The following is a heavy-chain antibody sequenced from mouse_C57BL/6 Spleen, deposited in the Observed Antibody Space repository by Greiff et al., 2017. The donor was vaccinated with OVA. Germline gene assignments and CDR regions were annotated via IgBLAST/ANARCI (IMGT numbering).Heavy chain of an antibody. D-gene: IGHD1-1*01. CDR3: ARYYGSSPYAMDY. Sequence: EVQLVESGGGLVKPGGSLKLSCAASGFTFSDYGMHWVRQAPEKGLEWVAYISSGSSTIYYADTVKGRFTISRDNAKNTLFLQMTSLRSEDTAMYYCARYYGSSPYAMDYWGQGTSVTVSS. CDR2: ISSGSSTI. CDR1: GFTFSDYG. J-gene: IGHJ4*01. V-gene: IGHV5-17*01.